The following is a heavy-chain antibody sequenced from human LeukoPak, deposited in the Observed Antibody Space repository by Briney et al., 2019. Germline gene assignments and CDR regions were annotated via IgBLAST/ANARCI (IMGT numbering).Heavy chain of an antibody. CDR1: GFTFSSYE. CDR3: ARYYGSGSLTLSYYYYYMDV. D-gene: IGHD3-10*01. V-gene: IGHV3-48*03. Sequence: QPGGSLRLSCAASGFTFSSYELNWVRQAPGKGLEWVSYISSSGSTIYYADSVKGRFTISIDNAKNSLYLQMNSMRAEDTAVYYCARYYGSGSLTLSYYYYYMDVWGKGTTVTVSS. CDR2: ISSSGSTI. J-gene: IGHJ6*03.